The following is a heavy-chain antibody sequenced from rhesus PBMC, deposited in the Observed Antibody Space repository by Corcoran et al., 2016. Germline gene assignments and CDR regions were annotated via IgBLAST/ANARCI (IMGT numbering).Heavy chain of an antibody. CDR2: INGDGANA. D-gene: IGHD2-15*01. CDR3: ARDCSSNLNDY. J-gene: IGHJ4*01. V-gene: IGHV4-80*01. CDR1: GASISNYW. Sequence: QVQLQESGPGLVKPSETLSLTCAVSGASISNYWWSWIRQSPGKGLEWIAEINGDGANAYHNPSLRSRVTISKDASKKQFSLKLSSVTAADTAVYYCARDCSSNLNDYWGQGVLVTVSS.